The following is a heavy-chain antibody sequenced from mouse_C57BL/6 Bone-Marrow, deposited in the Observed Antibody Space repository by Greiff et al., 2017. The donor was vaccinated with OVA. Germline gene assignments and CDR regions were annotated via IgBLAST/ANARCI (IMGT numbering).Heavy chain of an antibody. CDR2: IAPENGDT. V-gene: IGHV14-4*01. CDR3: TTGDDYDCAWFAY. J-gene: IGHJ3*01. CDR1: GFNIKDDY. D-gene: IGHD2-4*01. Sequence: VQLQQSGAELVRPGASVKLSCTASGFNIKDDYMHWVKPRPEQGLAWIGWIAPENGDTESASKFQGKATITADTSSNTAYLKLSSLTSEDTAVYYCTTGDDYDCAWFAYWGQGTLVTVSA.